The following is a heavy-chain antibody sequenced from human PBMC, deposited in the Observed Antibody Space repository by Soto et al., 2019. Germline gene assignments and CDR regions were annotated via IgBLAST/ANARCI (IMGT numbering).Heavy chain of an antibody. CDR2: ISSSSSYI. J-gene: IGHJ3*02. CDR3: ARGTSPRKAFDI. CDR1: GFSFSTYN. V-gene: IGHV3-21*01. Sequence: GGSLRLSCATSGFSFSTYNMKWVRQAPGKGLEWVSSISSSSSYIYYADSVKGRFTISRDNAKNSLYLQMTSLRAEDTAVYYCARGTSPRKAFDIWGQGTMVTVSS. D-gene: IGHD1-1*01.